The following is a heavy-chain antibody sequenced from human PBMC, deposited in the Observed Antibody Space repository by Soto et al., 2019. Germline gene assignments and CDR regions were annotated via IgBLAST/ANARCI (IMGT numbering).Heavy chain of an antibody. J-gene: IGHJ6*02. Sequence: QAQLVESGGGVVQPGRSMRLSCAASGFTCNIYALHWVRQAPGKGLEWVAVISFDGTKKYYSDSVKGRFTISRDNLKNTLYLQMNNLRVEDAALYFCAREDDYGYRYINYGLDVWGQGTTVTVSS. CDR3: AREDDYGYRYINYGLDV. D-gene: IGHD4-17*01. CDR2: ISFDGTKK. CDR1: GFTCNIYA. V-gene: IGHV3-30-3*01.